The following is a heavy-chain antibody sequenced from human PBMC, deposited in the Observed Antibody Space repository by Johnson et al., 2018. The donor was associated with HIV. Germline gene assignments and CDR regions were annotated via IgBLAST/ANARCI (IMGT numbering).Heavy chain of an antibody. CDR3: ARSGTYMSSWSGGNDVFDI. V-gene: IGHV3-23*01. Sequence: VQLLESGGGLVQPGGSLRLSCAASGFTFSSYAMSWVRQAPGKGLEWVSAISGSGGSTYYADSVKGRFTISRDNANSSLILQMNSLRAEDTAVYYCARSGTYMSSWSGGNDVFDIWGQGTMVTVSS. J-gene: IGHJ3*02. CDR2: ISGSGGST. D-gene: IGHD6-13*01. CDR1: GFTFSSYA.